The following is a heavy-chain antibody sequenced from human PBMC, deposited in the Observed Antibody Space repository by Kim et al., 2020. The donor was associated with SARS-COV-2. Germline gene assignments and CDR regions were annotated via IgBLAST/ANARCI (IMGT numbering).Heavy chain of an antibody. CDR1: GFTFGDSA. D-gene: IGHD2-8*01. V-gene: IGHV3-9*01. Sequence: GGSLRLSCVASGFTFGDSAMHWVRRAPGKGLEWLSSINYNGDTIGYANSVKGRFTISRDNAKNSLYLQMSGLTTEDTALYYCAKSMYSSSTPLDDWGQGALVTVSS. CDR3: AKSMYSSSTPLDD. CDR2: INYNGDTI. J-gene: IGHJ4*02.